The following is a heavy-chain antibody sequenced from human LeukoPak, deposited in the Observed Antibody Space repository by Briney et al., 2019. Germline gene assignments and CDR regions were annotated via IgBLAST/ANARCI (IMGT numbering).Heavy chain of an antibody. CDR3: ATTFLSGSAYFQH. Sequence: AGESLKIYCKGSGYSFTSYWIGWVRQMPGKGLEWMGIIYPGDSDTRYSPSFQGQVTISADKSISTAYLQWSSLKASDTAMYYCATTFLSGSAYFQHWGQGTLVTVSS. J-gene: IGHJ1*01. D-gene: IGHD1-26*01. CDR2: IYPGDSDT. CDR1: GYSFTSYW. V-gene: IGHV5-51*01.